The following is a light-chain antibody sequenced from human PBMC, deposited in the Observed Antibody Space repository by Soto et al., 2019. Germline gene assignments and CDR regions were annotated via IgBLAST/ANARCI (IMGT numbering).Light chain of an antibody. V-gene: IGLV2-11*01. J-gene: IGLJ1*01. CDR1: SSDVGGYNH. CDR2: DVS. Sequence: QSVLTQPRSVSGSPGQSVTVSCTGTSSDVGGYNHVSWYQQHPGKAPKLMIYDVSKRPSGVPDRFSGSKSGNTASLTISGLQAEDEADYHCCSYAGSIYVFGTGTKVTVL. CDR3: CSYAGSIYV.